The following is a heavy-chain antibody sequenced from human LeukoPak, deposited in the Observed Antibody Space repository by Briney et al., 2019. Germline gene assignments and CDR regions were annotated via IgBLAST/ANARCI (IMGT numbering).Heavy chain of an antibody. CDR3: AKQASSHLEAYFDY. D-gene: IGHD6-13*01. V-gene: IGHV3-23*01. J-gene: IGHJ4*02. Sequence: GGPLGLSCAASGFTFSSYAMSWVRQAPGKGLEWVSAISHSGGSTYYADSVKGRFTVSRDNSKNTLYLQMNSLRAEDTAVYYCAKQASSHLEAYFDYWGQGTLVTVSS. CDR2: ISHSGGST. CDR1: GFTFSSYA.